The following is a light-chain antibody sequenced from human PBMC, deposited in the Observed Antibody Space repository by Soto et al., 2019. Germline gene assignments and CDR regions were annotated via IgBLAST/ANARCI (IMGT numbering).Light chain of an antibody. CDR3: QRYNVAPGT. CDR1: QGIAHY. CDR2: DAS. V-gene: IGKV1-27*01. J-gene: IGKJ1*01. Sequence: DFQMTQSPSSLSASVGDRVTITCRASQGIAHYLAWYQQKPGKVPKLLIYDASTLQPGVPSRFSGRRSGTEFTLTISSLQPEDVATYYCQRYNVAPGTFGQGTKVEVK.